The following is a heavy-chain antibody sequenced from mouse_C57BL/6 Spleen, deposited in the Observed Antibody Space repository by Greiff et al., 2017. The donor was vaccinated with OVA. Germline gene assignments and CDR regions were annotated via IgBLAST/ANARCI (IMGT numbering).Heavy chain of an antibody. CDR2: INPSTGGT. CDR3: ARRDPYFDY. J-gene: IGHJ2*01. V-gene: IGHV1-42*01. Sequence: VQLQQSGPELVKPGASVKISCKASGYSFTGYYMNWVKQSPEQSLEWIGEINPSTGGTTYNQKFKAKATLTVDKSSSTAYIQLKRLTSEDSAVYYCARRDPYFDYWGQGTTLTVSS. D-gene: IGHD3-3*01. CDR1: GYSFTGYY.